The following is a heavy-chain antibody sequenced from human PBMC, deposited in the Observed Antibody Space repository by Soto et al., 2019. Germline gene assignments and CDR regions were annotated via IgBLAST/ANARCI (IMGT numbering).Heavy chain of an antibody. V-gene: IGHV1-46*01. CDR1: GYTFTNYY. CDR2: INPSGGST. Sequence: ASVKVSCKASGYTFTNYYMHWVRQAPGQGLEWMGVINPSGGSTTYAQKFQGRVTMTRDTSTSTVYMELSSLISEDTTEYYCAREASKYSGMDVWGQGTTVTVSS. CDR3: AREASKYSGMDV. D-gene: IGHD2-21*01. J-gene: IGHJ6*02.